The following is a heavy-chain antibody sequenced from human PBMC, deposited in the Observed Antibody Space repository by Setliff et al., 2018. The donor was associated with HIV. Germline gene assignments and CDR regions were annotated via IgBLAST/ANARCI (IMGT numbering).Heavy chain of an antibody. Sequence: GESLKISCAASGFTFSNHWMHWVRQAPGKGLEWVSSVTGNGARTFYADSVKGRFTISRDTSKNTMYLQMSSLRAEDTAVYYCATGNSADTWYHFAYWGQGTLVTVSS. J-gene: IGHJ4*02. CDR3: ATGNSADTWYHFAY. CDR1: GFTFSNHW. V-gene: IGHV3-23*01. CDR2: VTGNGART. D-gene: IGHD6-13*01.